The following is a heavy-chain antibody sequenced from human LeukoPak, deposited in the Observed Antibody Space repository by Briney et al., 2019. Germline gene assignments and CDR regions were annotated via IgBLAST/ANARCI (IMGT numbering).Heavy chain of an antibody. CDR3: ARVEFGDYYDSSGYYYSGYAFDI. D-gene: IGHD3-22*01. V-gene: IGHV4-59*01. Sequence: SETLSLTCTVSGGSISSYYWSWIRQPPGKGLEWIGYIYYGGSTNYNPSLKSRVTISVDTSKNQFSLKLSSVTAADTAVYYCARVEFGDYYDSSGYYYSGYAFDIWGQGTMVTVSS. CDR1: GGSISSYY. CDR2: IYYGGST. J-gene: IGHJ3*02.